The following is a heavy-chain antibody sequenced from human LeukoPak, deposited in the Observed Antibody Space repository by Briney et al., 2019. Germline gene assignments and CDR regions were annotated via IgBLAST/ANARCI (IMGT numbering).Heavy chain of an antibody. V-gene: IGHV1-18*01. CDR3: VRQSRIVARSGDDAFDI. Sequence: GASVKVSCKASGYTFTSYGISWVRQAPGQGLEWMGWINTYKGNTNYAQKLQGRVIMTTDTSTSTAYMELRSLRFDDTAVYYCVRQSRIVARSGDDAFDIWGQGTMVTVSS. J-gene: IGHJ3*02. CDR1: GYTFTSYG. CDR2: INTYKGNT. D-gene: IGHD6-6*01.